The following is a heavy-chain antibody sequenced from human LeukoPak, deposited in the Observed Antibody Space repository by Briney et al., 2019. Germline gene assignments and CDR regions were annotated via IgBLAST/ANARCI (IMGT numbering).Heavy chain of an antibody. CDR3: ARQRELVTGYDY. V-gene: IGHV4-59*08. D-gene: IGHD6-13*01. Sequence: SETLSLTCTVSGGSISSYYWSWIRQPPGKGLEWIGYIYYSGSTNYNPSLKSRVTISVDTSKNQFSLKLSSVTAADTAVYYCARQRELVTGYDYWGQGTLVTVSS. CDR1: GGSISSYY. CDR2: IYYSGST. J-gene: IGHJ4*02.